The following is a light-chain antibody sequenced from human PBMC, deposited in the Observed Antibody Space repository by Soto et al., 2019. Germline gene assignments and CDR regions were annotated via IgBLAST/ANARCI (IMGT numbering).Light chain of an antibody. CDR1: TSNIGSNT. CDR2: SNN. J-gene: IGLJ2*01. Sequence: QPVLTQPPSASGTPGQRVTISCSGGTSNIGSNTVNWYQQLPGTAPKVLIYSNNQRPSGVPDRFSGSRSGTSASLAISGLQSEDEADYYCATWDDSLNDVLFGGGTKLTVL. CDR3: ATWDDSLNDVL. V-gene: IGLV1-44*01.